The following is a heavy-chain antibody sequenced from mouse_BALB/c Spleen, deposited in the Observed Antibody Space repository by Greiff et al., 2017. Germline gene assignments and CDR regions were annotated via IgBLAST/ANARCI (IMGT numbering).Heavy chain of an antibody. D-gene: IGHD3-1*01. J-gene: IGHJ2*01. CDR1: GFAFSSYD. CDR3: ARHSSGFDY. Sequence: EVQGVESGGGLVKPGGSLKLSCAASGFAFSSYDMSWVRQTPEKRLEWVAYISSGGGSTYYPDTVKGRFTISRDNAKNTLYLQMSSLKSEDTAMYYCARHSSGFDYWGQGTTLTVSS. V-gene: IGHV5-12-1*01. CDR2: ISSGGGST.